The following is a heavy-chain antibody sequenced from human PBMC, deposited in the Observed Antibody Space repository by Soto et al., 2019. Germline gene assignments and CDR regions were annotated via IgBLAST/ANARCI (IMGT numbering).Heavy chain of an antibody. D-gene: IGHD6-19*01. CDR1: GFTFSSYG. Sequence: QVQLVESGGGVVQPGRSLRLSCAASGFTFSSYGMHWVRQAPGKGLEWVAVISYDGSNKYYADSVKGRFTIYIDNSKNTLYLQLKSLRAEDTAVYYCAEIAVAGMSGAFDIWGQGTMVTVSS. V-gene: IGHV3-30*03. CDR2: ISYDGSNK. CDR3: AEIAVAGMSGAFDI. J-gene: IGHJ3*02.